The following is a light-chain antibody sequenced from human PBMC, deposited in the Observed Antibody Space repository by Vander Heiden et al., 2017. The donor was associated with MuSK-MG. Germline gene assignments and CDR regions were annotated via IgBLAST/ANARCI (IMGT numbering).Light chain of an antibody. CDR1: ENIRSY. V-gene: IGKV3-15*01. J-gene: IGKJ1*01. CDR2: GAS. CDR3: QQYQNWPRT. Sequence: EIVMPPSPATVSVSPGQAATLSSTASENIRSYVAWYQQKPGQAPRLLIYGASTRETGIPARFSGSGSGTEFTLTISSLQSEDLGVYFCQQYQNWPRTFGQGTKVEVK.